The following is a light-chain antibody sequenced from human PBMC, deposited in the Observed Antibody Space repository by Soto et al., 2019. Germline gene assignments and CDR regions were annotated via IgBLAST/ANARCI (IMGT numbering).Light chain of an antibody. CDR2: EDN. Sequence: NFMLTQPHSVSEYPGKTVIISCTRSSGSIASNYVQWYQQRPGSSPTTVIYEDNQRPSGVPDRFSGSIDSSSNSASLTISGLETEDEADYFCQSYDATHQVFGGGTKLTVL. CDR3: QSYDATHQV. V-gene: IGLV6-57*01. CDR1: SGSIASNY. J-gene: IGLJ3*02.